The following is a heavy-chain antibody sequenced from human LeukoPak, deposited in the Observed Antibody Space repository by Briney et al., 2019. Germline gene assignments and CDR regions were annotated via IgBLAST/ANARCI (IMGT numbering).Heavy chain of an antibody. V-gene: IGHV3-30*04. Sequence: GSLRLSCAASGFAFGSFAMHWVRQAPGKGLEWVAVILYDGSNKQYADSVKGRFTISRDNSQKTLYLQMNSLRAEDTAVYYCARDPRGFSNYYYYYMDVWGKGTTVTVSS. CDR2: ILYDGSNK. D-gene: IGHD3-3*01. J-gene: IGHJ6*03. CDR3: ARDPRGFSNYYYYYMDV. CDR1: GFAFGSFA.